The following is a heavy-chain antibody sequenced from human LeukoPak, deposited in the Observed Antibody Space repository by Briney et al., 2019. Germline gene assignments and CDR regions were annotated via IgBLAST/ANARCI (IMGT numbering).Heavy chain of an antibody. V-gene: IGHV5-51*01. Sequence: GESLKISCKGSGYSFTSYWIGWVRQMPGEGLEWMGIIYPGDSDTRYSPSFQGQVTISADKSISTAYLQWSSLKASDTAMYYCTRHSRVAGLDYWGQGTLVTVSS. CDR2: IYPGDSDT. CDR3: TRHSRVAGLDY. D-gene: IGHD6-19*01. CDR1: GYSFTSYW. J-gene: IGHJ4*02.